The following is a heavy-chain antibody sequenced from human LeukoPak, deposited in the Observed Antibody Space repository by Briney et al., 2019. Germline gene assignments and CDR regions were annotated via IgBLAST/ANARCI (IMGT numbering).Heavy chain of an antibody. CDR3: ARGTDYYDSSGWLDP. Sequence: IPSETLSLTCTVSGDSISSGHYRDWIRQPPGRGLGWIGSIHHSGSTWYNPSLKSRVTISLDTSQTQISLRVTSVTAADTAVYYCARGTDYYDSSGWLDPWGQGTLVTVSS. CDR1: GDSISSGHY. J-gene: IGHJ5*02. D-gene: IGHD3-22*01. CDR2: IHHSGST. V-gene: IGHV4-38-2*02.